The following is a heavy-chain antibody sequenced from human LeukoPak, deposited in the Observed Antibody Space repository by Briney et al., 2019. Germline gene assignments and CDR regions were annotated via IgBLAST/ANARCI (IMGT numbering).Heavy chain of an antibody. Sequence: PSETLSLTCTVYGGSFSGYYWSCIRQPPGKGLEWIAEINHSGRTNYNPSLKSRVTMSVDTSKNQFSLKLSSVTAADTAVYYCVRIDDYLGQGTLVTVSS. D-gene: IGHD2-15*01. J-gene: IGHJ4*02. V-gene: IGHV4-34*01. CDR3: VRIDDY. CDR1: GGSFSGYY. CDR2: INHSGRT.